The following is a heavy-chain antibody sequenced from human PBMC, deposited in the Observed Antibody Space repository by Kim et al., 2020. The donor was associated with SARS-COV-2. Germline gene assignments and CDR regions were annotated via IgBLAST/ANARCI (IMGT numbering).Heavy chain of an antibody. CDR2: INTNTGNP. D-gene: IGHD1-7*01. CDR3: AREKFQSQNYYYYYYYMDV. V-gene: IGHV7-4-1*02. J-gene: IGHJ6*03. Sequence: ASVKVSCKASGYTFTNYAMNWVRQASGQWLEWMGWINTNTGNPTYAQGFTGLFVFSLDTSVSTAYLQISGLKAEDTAVYYCAREKFQSQNYYYYYYYMDVWGKGTTVTVSS. CDR1: GYTFTNYA.